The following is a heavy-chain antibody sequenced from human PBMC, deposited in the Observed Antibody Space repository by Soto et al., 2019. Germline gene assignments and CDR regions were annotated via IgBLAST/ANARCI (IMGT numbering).Heavy chain of an antibody. CDR1: GDSVSSNTAA. CDR3: ARVSWNLGYYGMDV. CDR2: TYYRSKWYN. V-gene: IGHV6-1*01. D-gene: IGHD1-7*01. J-gene: IGHJ6*02. Sequence: PSQTLSLTCALSGDSVSSNTAAWNWIRQSPSRGLEWLGRTYYRSKWYNDYAVSVKSRITINPDTSKNQFSLQLNSVTPKDTAVYYFARVSWNLGYYGMDVWGQGTTVTVSS.